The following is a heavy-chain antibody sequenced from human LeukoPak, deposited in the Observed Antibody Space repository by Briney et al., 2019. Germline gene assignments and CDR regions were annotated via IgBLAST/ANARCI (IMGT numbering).Heavy chain of an antibody. Sequence: ASVKVSCKASGNTFSGYYMHWVRQAPGQGLEWMGWISAYNGNTNYAQKLQGRVTMTTDTSTSTAYMELRSLRSDDTAVYYCARGYSSGWPSDYWGQGTLVTVSS. J-gene: IGHJ4*02. D-gene: IGHD6-19*01. CDR2: ISAYNGNT. V-gene: IGHV1-18*04. CDR3: ARGYSSGWPSDY. CDR1: GNTFSGYY.